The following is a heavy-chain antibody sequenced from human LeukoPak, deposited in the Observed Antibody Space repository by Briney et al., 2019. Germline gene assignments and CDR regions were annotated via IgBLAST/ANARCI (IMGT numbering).Heavy chain of an antibody. Sequence: GRSLRLSCAASGFTFSSYGMHWVRQARDKGLEWVAVIWYDGSNKYYADSVKGRFTISRDNSKNTLYLQMNSLRAEDTAVYYCAIGRGAFDIWGQGTMVTVSS. J-gene: IGHJ3*02. CDR2: IWYDGSNK. V-gene: IGHV3-33*01. CDR3: AIGRGAFDI. CDR1: GFTFSSYG. D-gene: IGHD3-10*01.